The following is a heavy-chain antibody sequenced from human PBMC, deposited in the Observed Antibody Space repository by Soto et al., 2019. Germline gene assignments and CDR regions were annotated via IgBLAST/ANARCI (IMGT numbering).Heavy chain of an antibody. CDR2: IYYSGST. D-gene: IGHD2-2*01. CDR1: GGSISSGDYY. CDR3: ARDQRYCSSTSCWDWFDP. Sequence: SETLSLTCTVSGGSISSGDYYWSWIRQPPGKGLEWIGYIYYSGSTYYNPSLKSRVTISVDTSKNQFSLKLSSVTAADTAVYYCARDQRYCSSTSCWDWFDPWGQGTLVTVSS. J-gene: IGHJ5*02. V-gene: IGHV4-30-4*01.